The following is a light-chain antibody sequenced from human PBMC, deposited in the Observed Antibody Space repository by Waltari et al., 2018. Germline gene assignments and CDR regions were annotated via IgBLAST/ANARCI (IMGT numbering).Light chain of an antibody. J-gene: IGKJ2*01. CDR2: GAS. V-gene: IGKV3-15*01. CDR1: QSVSSN. CDR3: QHSDT. Sequence: EIVMTQSPGTLSVSPGEKATLSCRASQSVSSNLAWYQQKPGQSPRLLIYGASTRATGIPARFSGGGSGTDFTLTISSLQSEDFAVYYCQHSDTFGQGTKLEIK.